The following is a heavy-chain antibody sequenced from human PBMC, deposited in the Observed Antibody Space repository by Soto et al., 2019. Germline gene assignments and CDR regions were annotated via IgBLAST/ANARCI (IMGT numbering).Heavy chain of an antibody. J-gene: IGHJ6*02. V-gene: IGHV3-74*01. Sequence: EVQLVESGGGLVQPGGSLRVSCAASGFTFGSYWMNWVRQATGKGLVWVSRIDSDGSSTTYADSVKGRFTTSRDTAKNTLYLRMSSLRVENTAVYYCARGRPYAMDVWGQGTTVTVSS. CDR1: GFTFGSYW. CDR2: IDSDGSST. CDR3: ARGRPYAMDV.